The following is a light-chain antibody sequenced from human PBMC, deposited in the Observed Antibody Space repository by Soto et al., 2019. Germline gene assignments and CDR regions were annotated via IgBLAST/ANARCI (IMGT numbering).Light chain of an antibody. J-gene: IGKJ5*01. V-gene: IGKV3-11*01. Sequence: DIVLTQSPATLSLSPGERATLSCRASQSVSSYLAWYQQKPGQAPRLLIYDASNRATGIPARFSGSGSGTDFTLTISRLEPEDFAVYYCQQRSNWPPSITCGQGKRREIK. CDR3: QQRSNWPPSIT. CDR1: QSVSSY. CDR2: DAS.